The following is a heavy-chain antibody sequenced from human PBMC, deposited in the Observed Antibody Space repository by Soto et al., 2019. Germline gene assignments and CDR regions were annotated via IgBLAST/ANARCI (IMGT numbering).Heavy chain of an antibody. CDR1: GFTFSSYG. V-gene: IGHV3-30*18. CDR2: ISYDGSNK. CDR3: AKDFGDIVVVPAAPRSYGMDV. D-gene: IGHD2-2*01. J-gene: IGHJ6*02. Sequence: QVQLVESGGGVVQPGRSLRLSCAASGFTFSSYGMHWVRQAPGKGLEWVAVISYDGSNKYYADSVKGRFTISRDNSKNTLYLQMNSLRAADTAVYYCAKDFGDIVVVPAAPRSYGMDVWGQGTTVTVS.